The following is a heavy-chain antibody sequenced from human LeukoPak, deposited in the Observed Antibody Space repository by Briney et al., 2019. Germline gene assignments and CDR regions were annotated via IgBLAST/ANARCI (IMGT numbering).Heavy chain of an antibody. Sequence: GGSLRLSCAASGFTFSSYAMSWVRQAPGKGLEWVSAIRGSGDDTYYADSVKGRFTISRDNSKNTLYLQMNSLRAEDTAVYYCAKVVARDEQIPDYWGQGTLVTVSS. CDR1: GFTFSSYA. D-gene: IGHD1/OR15-1a*01. V-gene: IGHV3-23*01. CDR3: AKVVARDEQIPDY. CDR2: IRGSGDDT. J-gene: IGHJ4*02.